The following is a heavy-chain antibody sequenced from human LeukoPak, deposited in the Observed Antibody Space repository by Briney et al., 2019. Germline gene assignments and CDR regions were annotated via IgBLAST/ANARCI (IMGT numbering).Heavy chain of an antibody. D-gene: IGHD3-10*01. CDR3: ARPLMYYFGSETYYWFDP. J-gene: IGHJ5*02. CDR2: INWNGGST. V-gene: IGHV3-20*04. CDR1: GFTFDDYG. Sequence: GGSLRLSCAASGFTFDDYGMSWVRQAPGKGLEWVSGINWNGGSTGYADSVKGRFTISRDNAKNSLYLQMNSLRAEDTAMYYCARPLMYYFGSETYYWFDPWGQGTLVTVSS.